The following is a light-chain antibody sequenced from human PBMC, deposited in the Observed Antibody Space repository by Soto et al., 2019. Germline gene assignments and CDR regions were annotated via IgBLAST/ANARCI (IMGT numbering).Light chain of an antibody. Sequence: IVLPQSPDTLSLSPGERATLSCRASQSVSSSYLAWYQQKPGQAPRLLIYGASSRATGIPDRFSGSGSGTDFTLTISRLEPEDFAVYYCQQYGSSPRLTFGGGTKVDIK. CDR2: GAS. V-gene: IGKV3-20*01. J-gene: IGKJ4*01. CDR3: QQYGSSPRLT. CDR1: QSVSSSY.